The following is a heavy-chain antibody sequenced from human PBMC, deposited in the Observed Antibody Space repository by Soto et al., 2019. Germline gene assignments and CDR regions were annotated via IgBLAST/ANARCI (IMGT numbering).Heavy chain of an antibody. CDR2: VYYSGST. V-gene: IGHV4-30-4*01. Sequence: QVRLQESGPRLVKPSQTLTLTCTVSGDSINSGDYYWNWIRQPPGKGLEWIGYVYYSGSTYYNSSLRSRLSISLVTSKTQFPLSLGSGTAADTPMYYCARELRGECSNPVGFDIWGNGTPVTVSS. CDR1: GDSINSGDYY. J-gene: IGHJ3*02. D-gene: IGHD4-4*01. CDR3: ARELRGECSNPVGFDI.